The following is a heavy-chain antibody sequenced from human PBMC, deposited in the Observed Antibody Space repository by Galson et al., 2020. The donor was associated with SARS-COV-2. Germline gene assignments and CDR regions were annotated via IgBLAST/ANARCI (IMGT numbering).Heavy chain of an antibody. V-gene: IGHV3-7*01. Sequence: LTCAASGFTFGSYWMTWVRQAPGKGLEWVANVKQDGSDRYYADSVKGRFTISSDYPKNSVYLQMNSLRVEDTAVYYCARDQDGYNDFWGRGTRVTVSS. CDR2: VKQDGSDR. CDR1: GFTFGSYW. D-gene: IGHD5-18*01. CDR3: ARDQDGYNDF. J-gene: IGHJ4*02.